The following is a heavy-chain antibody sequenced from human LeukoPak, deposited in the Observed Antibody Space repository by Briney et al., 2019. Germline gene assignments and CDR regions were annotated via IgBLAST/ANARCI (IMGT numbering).Heavy chain of an antibody. J-gene: IGHJ4*02. CDR3: ASGYYDSSGYPWYFDY. CDR1: GFTFSSYG. D-gene: IGHD3-22*01. V-gene: IGHV3-30*03. Sequence: GVSLRLSCAASGFTFSSYGMHWVRQAPGKGLEWVAVISYDGSNKYYADSVKGRFTISRDDSKNTLYLQMNSLRAEDTAVYYCASGYYDSSGYPWYFDYWGQGTLVTVSS. CDR2: ISYDGSNK.